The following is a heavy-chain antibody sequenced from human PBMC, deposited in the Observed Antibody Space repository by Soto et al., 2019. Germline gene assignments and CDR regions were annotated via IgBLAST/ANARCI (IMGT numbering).Heavy chain of an antibody. V-gene: IGHV1-3*01. CDR3: ARASFPEIDSGYDSVRGVYYYYYYGMDV. CDR2: INAGNGDT. CDR1: GYNFATYA. Sequence: ASVKVSCKASGYNFATYAIHWVRQAPGQSLEWMGWINAGNGDTKYSQKSQGRVTITRDTSASTVYMELSSLTSEDTAVYYCARASFPEIDSGYDSVRGVYYYYYYGMDVWGQGTTVTVSS. J-gene: IGHJ6*02. D-gene: IGHD5-12*01.